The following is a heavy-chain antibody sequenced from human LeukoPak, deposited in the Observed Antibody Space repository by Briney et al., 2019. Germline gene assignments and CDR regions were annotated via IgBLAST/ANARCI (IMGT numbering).Heavy chain of an antibody. Sequence: ASVKVSCKASGGTFSSYAISWVRQAPRQGLEWMGGIIPIFGTANYAQKFRGRVTITADESTSTAYMELRSLRSDDTAVYFCARDPTNTSGYYVYFDYWGQGTLVTVSS. CDR2: IIPIFGTA. CDR1: GGTFSSYA. J-gene: IGHJ4*02. CDR3: ARDPTNTSGYYVYFDY. V-gene: IGHV1-69*01. D-gene: IGHD5-12*01.